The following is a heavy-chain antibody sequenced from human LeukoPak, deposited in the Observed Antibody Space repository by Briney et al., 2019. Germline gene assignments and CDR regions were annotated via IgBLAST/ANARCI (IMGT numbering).Heavy chain of an antibody. CDR2: IGSSGSTI. Sequence: GGSLRLSCAASGFTFSNYDLNWVRQAPGKGLKWVSYIGSSGSTIKYADSVKGRFTISRDNAKNSLYLQMNSLRAEDTAVYYCARGLRNTIFGGRYYWGQGTLVSVSS. CDR1: GFTFSNYD. CDR3: ARGLRNTIFGGRYY. D-gene: IGHD3-3*01. V-gene: IGHV3-48*03. J-gene: IGHJ4*02.